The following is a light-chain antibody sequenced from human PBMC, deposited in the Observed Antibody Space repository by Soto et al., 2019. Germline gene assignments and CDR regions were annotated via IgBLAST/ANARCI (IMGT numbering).Light chain of an antibody. J-gene: IGLJ1*01. CDR2: EVS. CDR3: GSYTSSSNYV. CDR1: IHYDF. Sequence: SARTQPASVSGSPGQAITISCTGYIHYDFVSWYQQHPGTAPKLVVYEVSNRPSGTSDRFSGSKSGHTASLTISGLQTEDEAVYYCGSYTSSSNYVFGTGTKV. V-gene: IGLV2-14*01.